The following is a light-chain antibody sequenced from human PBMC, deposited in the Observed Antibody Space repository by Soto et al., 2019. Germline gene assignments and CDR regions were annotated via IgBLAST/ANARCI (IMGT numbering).Light chain of an antibody. Sequence: AIQLTQSPSSLSASVGDSVTITCRASQGISSFLAWYQQKPGKAPKLLIYAASSLESGVPSRFSGSGSGTDFTLTISSLQPEDFATYYCQQFNNYPITFGQGTRLEIK. V-gene: IGKV1D-13*01. CDR2: AAS. CDR3: QQFNNYPIT. CDR1: QGISSF. J-gene: IGKJ5*01.